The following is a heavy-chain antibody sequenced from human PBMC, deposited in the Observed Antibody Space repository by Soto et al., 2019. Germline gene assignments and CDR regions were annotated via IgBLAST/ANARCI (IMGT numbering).Heavy chain of an antibody. D-gene: IGHD4-17*01. CDR2: ISWNSGSI. J-gene: IGHJ4*02. CDR3: GKASYGDYYFDY. V-gene: IGHV3-9*01. Sequence: EVQLVESGGGLVQPGRSLRLSCAASGFTFDDYAMHWVRQAPGKGLEWVSGISWNSGSIGYADSVKGRFTISRDNAKNALYLQMNSLRAEDTALYYCGKASYGDYYFDYWGQGTLVTVSS. CDR1: GFTFDDYA.